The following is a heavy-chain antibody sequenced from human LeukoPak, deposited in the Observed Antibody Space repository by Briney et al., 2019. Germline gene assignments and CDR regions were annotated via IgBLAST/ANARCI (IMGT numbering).Heavy chain of an antibody. CDR1: GGTFSSYA. D-gene: IGHD3-22*01. CDR3: AREFDYYDSSGYYYY. V-gene: IGHV1-69*06. Sequence: SVKVSCKASGGTFSSYAISWVRQAPGQGLEWMGGIIPIFGTANYTQKFQGRVTITADKSTSTAYMELSSLRSEDTAVYYCAREFDYYDSSGYYYYWGQGTLVTVSS. J-gene: IGHJ4*02. CDR2: IIPIFGTA.